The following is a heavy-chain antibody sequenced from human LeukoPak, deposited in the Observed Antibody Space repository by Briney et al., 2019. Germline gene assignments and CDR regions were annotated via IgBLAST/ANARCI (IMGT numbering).Heavy chain of an antibody. D-gene: IGHD3-10*01. CDR2: ISAYNGNT. CDR3: ASHEIYYRSGSPPDC. J-gene: IGHJ4*02. V-gene: IGHV1-18*01. Sequence: VASVKVSCKASGYTFTSYGISLVRQAPGQGLEWMGWISAYNGNTNSVQKLQGRDTMTTDTSTSTAYMQLRSLRSDDTAVYYCASHEIYYRSGSPPDCWGQGTLVTVSS. CDR1: GYTFTSYG.